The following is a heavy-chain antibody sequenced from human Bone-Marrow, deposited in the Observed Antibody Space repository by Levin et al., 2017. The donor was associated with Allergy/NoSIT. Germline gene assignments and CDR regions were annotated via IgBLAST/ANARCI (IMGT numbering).Heavy chain of an antibody. CDR2: ISYDGSNR. CDR1: GFSFSTSG. D-gene: IGHD6-19*01. Sequence: GGSLRLSCAASGFSFSTSGMHWVRQAPGKGLEWVAVISYDGSNRYYAESVKGRCTISRDNYMNTLYLQMNRLRAEDTAVYYCAKHVISRGWLRDYPFDPWGQGTLVTVSS. CDR3: AKHVISRGWLRDYPFDP. J-gene: IGHJ5*02. V-gene: IGHV3-30*18.